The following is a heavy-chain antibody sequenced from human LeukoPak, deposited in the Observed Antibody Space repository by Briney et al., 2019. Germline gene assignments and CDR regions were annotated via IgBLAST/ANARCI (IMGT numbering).Heavy chain of an antibody. Sequence: CYDGGKTYYADSVGGRFTISRDNSKSTVYLEINSLRSEDTAIYYCARGFYDFSRGSQLENWGQGTLVTVSS. D-gene: IGHD3-3*01. V-gene: IGHV3-30-3*01. J-gene: IGHJ4*02. CDR2: CYDGGKT. CDR3: ARGFYDFSRGSQLEN.